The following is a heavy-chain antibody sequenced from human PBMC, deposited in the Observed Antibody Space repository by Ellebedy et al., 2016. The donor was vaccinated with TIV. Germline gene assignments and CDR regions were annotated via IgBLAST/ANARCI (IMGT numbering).Heavy chain of an antibody. CDR3: AMGSGYDYFDY. J-gene: IGHJ4*02. CDR2: MYPTDSDT. Sequence: GESLKISCKGSGYRFSSYWNGWVRQMPGKGLEWMGIMYPTDSDTRYSPSFQGLVNISADKSISTAYLQWISLKASDTAIYYCAMGSGYDYFDYWGQGTLVTVSS. CDR1: GYRFSSYW. D-gene: IGHD5-12*01. V-gene: IGHV5-51*01.